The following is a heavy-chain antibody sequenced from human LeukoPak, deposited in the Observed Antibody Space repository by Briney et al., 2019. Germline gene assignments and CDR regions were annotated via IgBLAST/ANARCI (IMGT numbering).Heavy chain of an antibody. V-gene: IGHV1-24*01. D-gene: IGHD3-9*01. Sequence: ASVKVSCKLSGYTLTELSMHWVRQAPGKGLEWMGGFDPEDGETIYAQKFQGRVTMTEDTSTDAAYMELSSLRSEDTAVYYCATVLRYFDWLSISYWGQGTLVTVSS. J-gene: IGHJ4*02. CDR1: GYTLTELS. CDR3: ATVLRYFDWLSISY. CDR2: FDPEDGET.